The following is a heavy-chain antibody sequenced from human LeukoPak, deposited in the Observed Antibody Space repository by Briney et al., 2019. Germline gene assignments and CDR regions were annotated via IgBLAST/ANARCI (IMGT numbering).Heavy chain of an antibody. CDR1: GYSFTSYW. J-gene: IGHJ4*02. CDR3: ARGPLGVRGVIGSSFDY. Sequence: GESLKISCKGSGYSFTSYWIGWVRQMPGKGLEWMGIIYPGDSDTRYSPSFQGQVTISADKSISTAYLQWSSLKAPDTAMYYCARGPLGVRGVIGSSFDYWGQGTLVTVSS. CDR2: IYPGDSDT. D-gene: IGHD3-10*01. V-gene: IGHV5-51*01.